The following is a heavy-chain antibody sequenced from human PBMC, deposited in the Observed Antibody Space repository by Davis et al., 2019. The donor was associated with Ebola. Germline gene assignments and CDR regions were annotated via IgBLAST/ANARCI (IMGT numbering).Heavy chain of an antibody. Sequence: GESPNTPRAAPWFILRNFVMSRVRQAPGKGLEWVSTLCTSADTYYADPVKGRFTISRDNSRNTLYLQMNGLRVEDTAIYYCAKDTSNIWFDVWGQGTMVTVSS. J-gene: IGHJ3*01. CDR1: WFILRNFV. CDR3: AKDTSNIWFDV. D-gene: IGHD1-26*01. V-gene: IGHV3-23*01. CDR2: LCTSADT.